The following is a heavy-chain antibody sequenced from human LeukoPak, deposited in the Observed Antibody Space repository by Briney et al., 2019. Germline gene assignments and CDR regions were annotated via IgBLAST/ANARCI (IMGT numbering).Heavy chain of an antibody. V-gene: IGHV3-74*01. CDR1: GFTFSRYS. J-gene: IGHJ3*02. CDR2: INSDGSST. Sequence: GGSLRLSCTASGFTFSRYSMHWVRQAPGKGLLWVSRINSDGSSTYYADSVKGRFTTSRDNAKNALHLQMNSLTAEDTAVYYCVLDLFSSFAFDIWGQGTMVTVSS. CDR3: VLDLFSSFAFDI. D-gene: IGHD3/OR15-3a*01.